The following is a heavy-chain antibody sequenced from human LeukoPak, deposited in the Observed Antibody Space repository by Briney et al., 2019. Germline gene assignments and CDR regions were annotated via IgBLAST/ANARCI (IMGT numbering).Heavy chain of an antibody. Sequence: SVKVSCKASGGTFSSYAISWVRQAPGQGLEWMGGIIPIFGTANYAQKFQGRVAITAYESTSTAYMELSSLRSEDTAVYYCAREFMGTTGTNIYYYYYMDVWGKGTTVTVSS. CDR3: AREFMGTTGTNIYYYYYMDV. CDR1: GGTFSSYA. J-gene: IGHJ6*03. D-gene: IGHD1-1*01. CDR2: IIPIFGTA. V-gene: IGHV1-69*13.